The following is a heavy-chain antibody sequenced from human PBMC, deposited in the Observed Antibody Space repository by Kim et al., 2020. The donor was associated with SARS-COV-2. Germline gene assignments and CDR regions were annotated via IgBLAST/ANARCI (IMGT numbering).Heavy chain of an antibody. J-gene: IGHJ4*02. Sequence: GGSLRLSCAASGFTFSSYSMNWVRQAPGKGLEWVSSISSSSSYIYYADSVKGRFTISRDNAKNSLYLQMNSLRAEDTAVYYCALLVVAATPIDWYFDYWGQGTLVTVSS. CDR1: GFTFSSYS. V-gene: IGHV3-21*01. CDR2: ISSSSSYI. D-gene: IGHD2-15*01. CDR3: ALLVVAATPIDWYFDY.